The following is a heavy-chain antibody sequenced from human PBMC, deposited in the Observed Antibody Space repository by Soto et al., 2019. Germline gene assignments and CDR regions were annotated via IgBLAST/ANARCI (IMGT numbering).Heavy chain of an antibody. CDR2: INPNSGGT. Sequence: ASVQVSCKASGYTFTGYYMHWVRQAPGQGLEWMGWINPNSGGTNYAQKFQGRVTMTRDTSISTAYMELSRLRSDDTAVYYCARDRKDDFWSGPPDTQYYYYGMDVWGQGTTVSVS. D-gene: IGHD3-3*01. CDR3: ARDRKDDFWSGPPDTQYYYYGMDV. J-gene: IGHJ6*02. V-gene: IGHV1-2*02. CDR1: GYTFTGYY.